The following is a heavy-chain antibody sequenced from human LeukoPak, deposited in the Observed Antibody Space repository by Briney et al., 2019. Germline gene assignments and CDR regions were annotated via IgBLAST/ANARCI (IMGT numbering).Heavy chain of an antibody. J-gene: IGHJ4*02. D-gene: IGHD3-10*01. Sequence: SETLSLTCAVYGGSFSGYYWSWIRQPPGKGLEWIGEINHSGSTNYNPSLKSRVTISVDTSKNQFSLKLSSVTAADTAVYYCARRSRAGYTMVRGVYDYWGQGTLVTVSS. V-gene: IGHV4-34*01. CDR3: ARRSRAGYTMVRGVYDY. CDR2: INHSGST. CDR1: GGSFSGYY.